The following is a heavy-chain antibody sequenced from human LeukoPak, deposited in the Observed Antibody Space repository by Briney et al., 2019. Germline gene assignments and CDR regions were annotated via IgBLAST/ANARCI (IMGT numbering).Heavy chain of an antibody. V-gene: IGHV1-2*02. CDR2: ISPHSGFT. D-gene: IGHD7-27*01. CDR3: ARQTGDDALDI. CDR1: GYTVTGHY. Sequence: GASVKVSCKASGYTVTGHYIHWVRQAPGQGLEWMGWISPHSGFTMYPQRFQGRVTMTTDTSISTAFLEVRRLRSDDTAAYYCARQTGDDALDIWGQGTMITVYS. J-gene: IGHJ3*02.